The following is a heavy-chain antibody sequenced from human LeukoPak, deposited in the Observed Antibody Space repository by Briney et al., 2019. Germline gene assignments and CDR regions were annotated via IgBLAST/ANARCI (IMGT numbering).Heavy chain of an antibody. CDR2: INHSGST. CDR1: GGSFSGYY. V-gene: IGHV4-34*01. Sequence: NSSETLSLTCAVYGGSFSGYYWSWIRQPPGKGLEWIGEINHSGSTNYNPSLKSRVTISVDTSKNQFSLKLSSVTAADTAVYYCARAIPGIAVAGHFDYWGQGTLVTVSS. D-gene: IGHD6-19*01. J-gene: IGHJ4*02. CDR3: ARAIPGIAVAGHFDY.